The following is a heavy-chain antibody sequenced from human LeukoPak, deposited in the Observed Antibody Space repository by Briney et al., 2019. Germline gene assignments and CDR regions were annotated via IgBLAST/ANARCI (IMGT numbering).Heavy chain of an antibody. D-gene: IGHD1-26*01. CDR3: AILRGATADY. CDR2: IYDNGKT. V-gene: IGHV4-30-4*01. J-gene: IGHJ4*02. CDR1: GDSVSSGDYY. Sequence: SETLSLTSTVSGDSVSSGDYYWSWIRQPPGKGLEWIGYIYDNGKTFYSPSLGSRVTISVDTSKNQFSLNLSSVTAADTAVYYCAILRGATADYWGQGTLVTVSS.